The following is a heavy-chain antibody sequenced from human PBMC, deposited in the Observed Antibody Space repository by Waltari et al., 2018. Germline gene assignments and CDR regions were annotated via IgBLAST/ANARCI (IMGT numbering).Heavy chain of an antibody. CDR3: ARADTSTSYFYYYMDV. V-gene: IGHV4-59*01. J-gene: IGHJ6*03. D-gene: IGHD1-26*01. CDR2: IHYSGSS. CDR1: GGSTSTYY. Sequence: QVQLQESGPGLVKPSETLSLTCTVSGGSTSTYYWSWVRQSPGKGLEWIGYIHYSGSSVYNPSLRRRVAISLDTPNTQFSLRLRSVTAADAAIYYCARADTSTSYFYYYMDVWGKGTTVTVSS.